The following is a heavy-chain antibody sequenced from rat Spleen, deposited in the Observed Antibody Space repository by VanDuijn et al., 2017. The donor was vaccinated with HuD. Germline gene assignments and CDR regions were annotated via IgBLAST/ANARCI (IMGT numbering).Heavy chain of an antibody. CDR3: TREGTIAALAY. V-gene: IGHV5-31*01. CDR2: ITNTGGST. J-gene: IGHJ2*01. D-gene: IGHD1-2*01. Sequence: EVQLVESGGGLVQPGRSLKLACVASGFTSNNYWMTWIRQAPGKGLEWVASITNTGGSTYYPDSVKGRFTVSRDNVKSTLYLQMNSLRSEDTATYYCTREGTIAALAYWGQGVMVTVSS. CDR1: GFTSNNYW.